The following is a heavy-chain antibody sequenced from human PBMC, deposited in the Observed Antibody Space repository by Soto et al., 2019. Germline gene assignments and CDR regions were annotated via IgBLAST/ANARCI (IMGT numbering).Heavy chain of an antibody. D-gene: IGHD3-9*01. V-gene: IGHV4-34*01. J-gene: IGHJ5*02. Sequence: QVQLQQWGAGLLKPSETLSLTCAVYGGSFSGYYWSWIRQPPGKGLEWIGEINHSGSNKYIPSLKCRVTISVDTSKNQFSLKLSSVTAADTAVYYCARASSLLAGSGWFDPWGQGTLVTVSS. CDR3: ARASSLLAGSGWFDP. CDR2: INHSGSN. CDR1: GGSFSGYY.